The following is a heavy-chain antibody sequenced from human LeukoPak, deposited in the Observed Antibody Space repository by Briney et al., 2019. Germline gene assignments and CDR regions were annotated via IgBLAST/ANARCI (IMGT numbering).Heavy chain of an antibody. J-gene: IGHJ4*02. Sequence: PGGSLRLSCAASGFIFSSYEMNWVRQAPGKGLEWVSYISSSGSTIYYAGSLKGRFTISRDNAKNSLYLQTNSLRAEDTAVYYCARDQTPDYWGQGTLVTVSS. CDR3: ARDQTPDY. CDR1: GFIFSSYE. V-gene: IGHV3-48*03. CDR2: ISSSGSTI.